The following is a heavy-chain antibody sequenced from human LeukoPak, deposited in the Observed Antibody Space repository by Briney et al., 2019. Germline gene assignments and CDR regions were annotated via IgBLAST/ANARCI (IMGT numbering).Heavy chain of an antibody. V-gene: IGHV1-24*01. CDR1: GYTLTELS. CDR3: ATMGVSTSSIGPYGAFDY. J-gene: IGHJ4*02. D-gene: IGHD3-10*01. CDR2: FDPEDGET. Sequence: ASVKVSCKVSGYTLTELSMHWVRQAPGKGLEWMGGFDPEDGETIYAQKFQGRVTMTEDTSTDTAYMELSSLRSEDTAVYYCATMGVSTSSIGPYGAFDYWGQGTLVNVSS.